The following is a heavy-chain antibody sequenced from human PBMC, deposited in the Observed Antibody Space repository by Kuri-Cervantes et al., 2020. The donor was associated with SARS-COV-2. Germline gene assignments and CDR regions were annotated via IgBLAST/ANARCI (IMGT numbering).Heavy chain of an antibody. J-gene: IGHJ2*01. D-gene: IGHD4-17*01. CDR1: GVSISRTNR. Sequence: SETLSLTCIVSGVSISRTNRWSWVRQSPGKGLEWIGEIFHRGTTHYNPSLKSRVTMSIDKSKNQFSLKLTSVTAADTAVYYCARDVNYGDYVDYWYFDRWSRCTLVTVSS. V-gene: IGHV4/OR15-8*02. CDR3: ARDVNYGDYVDYWYFDR. CDR2: IFHRGTT.